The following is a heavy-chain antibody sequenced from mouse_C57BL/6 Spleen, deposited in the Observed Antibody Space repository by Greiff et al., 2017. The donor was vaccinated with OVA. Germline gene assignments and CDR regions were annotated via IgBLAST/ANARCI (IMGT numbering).Heavy chain of an antibody. CDR2: ISYDGSN. J-gene: IGHJ2*01. V-gene: IGHV3-6*01. Sequence: EVQLQESGPGLVKPSQSLSLTCSVTGYSITSGYYWNWIRQFPGNKLEWMGYISYDGSNNYNPSLKNRISITRDTSKNQFFLKLNSVTTEDTATYYCARVGVTTYYFDYWGQGTTLTVAS. CDR1: GYSITSGYY. CDR3: ARVGVTTYYFDY. D-gene: IGHD2-2*01.